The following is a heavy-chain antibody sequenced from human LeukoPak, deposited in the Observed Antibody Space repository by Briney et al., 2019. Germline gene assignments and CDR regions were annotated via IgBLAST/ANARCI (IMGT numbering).Heavy chain of an antibody. D-gene: IGHD3-10*01. J-gene: IGHJ3*02. Sequence: GGSLRLSSAASGFTFSSYAMSWVRQAPGKGLEWVSAISGSGGSTYYADSVKGRFTISRDNSKNTLYLQMNSLRAEDTAVYYCAKDYLEYYYGSGSLSAFDIWGQGTMVTVSS. V-gene: IGHV3-23*01. CDR1: GFTFSSYA. CDR3: AKDYLEYYYGSGSLSAFDI. CDR2: ISGSGGST.